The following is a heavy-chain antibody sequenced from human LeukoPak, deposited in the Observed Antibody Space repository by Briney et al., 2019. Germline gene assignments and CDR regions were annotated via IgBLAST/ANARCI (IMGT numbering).Heavy chain of an antibody. CDR3: ARGYYVTTLDY. D-gene: IGHD4-11*01. J-gene: IGHJ4*02. Sequence: SETLSLTCAVYGGSFSGYYWSWIRQPPGKGLEWIGEINHSGSTNYNPSLKSRVTISVDTSKYQFSLKLSSVTAADTAVYYCARGYYVTTLDYWGQGTLVTVSS. CDR2: INHSGST. CDR1: GGSFSGYY. V-gene: IGHV4-34*01.